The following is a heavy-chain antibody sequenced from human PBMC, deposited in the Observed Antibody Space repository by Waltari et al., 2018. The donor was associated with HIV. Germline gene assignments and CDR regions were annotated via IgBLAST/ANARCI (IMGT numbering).Heavy chain of an antibody. CDR3: TTGVKRGYTYGYVGY. CDR2: IKGKTDGETT. CDR1: GFTFTAAW. D-gene: IGHD5-18*01. V-gene: IGHV3-15*01. Sequence: EVQLVESGGDLVKPGGSLRLSCSASGFTFTAAWITWVRQAPGMGLEWVGRIKGKTDGETTYYASPVKGRFTFSRDDSKKTVYLQMNSLKTEDTGVYYCTTGVKRGYTYGYVGYWGQGTLVTVSS. J-gene: IGHJ4*02.